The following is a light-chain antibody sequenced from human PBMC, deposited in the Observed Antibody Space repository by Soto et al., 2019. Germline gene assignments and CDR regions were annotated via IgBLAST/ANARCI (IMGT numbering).Light chain of an antibody. V-gene: IGLV2-8*01. Sequence: QSALTQPPSASGSPGQSVTISCTGTSSDVGGSNYVSWYQQHPGKAPRLMIYEVNKRPSGVPDRFSGSKSGNTAPLTVSGLQAEDEADYSCTSYADSNNGVIFGGGTKLPAL. J-gene: IGLJ2*01. CDR3: TSYADSNNGVI. CDR2: EVN. CDR1: SSDVGGSNY.